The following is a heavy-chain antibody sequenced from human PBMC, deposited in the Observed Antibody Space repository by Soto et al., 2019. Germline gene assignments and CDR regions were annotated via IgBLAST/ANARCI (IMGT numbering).Heavy chain of an antibody. CDR1: GFTFSSYD. D-gene: IGHD3-16*01. V-gene: IGHV3-13*01. CDR3: ARGKDILTRGSVAFDI. Sequence: EVQLVESGGGLVQPGGSLRLCCAASGFTFSSYDMHWVRQATGKGLEWVSAIGTAGDTYYPGSVKGRFTISRENANTSLYLQMNSLRAGDTAVYYCARGKDILTRGSVAFDIWGQGTMVTVSS. J-gene: IGHJ3*02. CDR2: IGTAGDT.